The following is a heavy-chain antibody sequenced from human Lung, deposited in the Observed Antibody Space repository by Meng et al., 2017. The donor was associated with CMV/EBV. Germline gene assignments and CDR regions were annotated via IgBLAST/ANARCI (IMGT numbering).Heavy chain of an antibody. CDR2: INPDSGGT. CDR3: ARDPIRVLRFLEWNYYYYGMDV. Sequence: ASXXVSXKASGYTFSGHYIHWVRQAPGQGLEWMGWINPDSGGTRYSQKFQYRVTMTRDTSINTAYMELRSLRSDDTAVYYCARDPIRVLRFLEWNYYYYGMDVWXQETTVTVSS. CDR1: GYTFSGHY. J-gene: IGHJ6*02. D-gene: IGHD3-3*01. V-gene: IGHV1-2*02.